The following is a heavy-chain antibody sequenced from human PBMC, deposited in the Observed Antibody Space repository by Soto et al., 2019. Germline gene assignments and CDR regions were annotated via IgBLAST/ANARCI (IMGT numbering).Heavy chain of an antibody. CDR1: RVAFSKFI. J-gene: IGHJ6*02. D-gene: IGHD6-19*01. CDR2: IIPIFGTA. Sequence: SVKVSCKASRVAFSKFIVTWVRQAPGLGLEWVGGIIPIFGTANYAQKFQGRVTITADESTSTSCMEVNNLRSEDTAVYYCAKVRYSSPMGYYYGMDVWGQGTTVTVSS. CDR3: AKVRYSSPMGYYYGMDV. V-gene: IGHV1-69*13.